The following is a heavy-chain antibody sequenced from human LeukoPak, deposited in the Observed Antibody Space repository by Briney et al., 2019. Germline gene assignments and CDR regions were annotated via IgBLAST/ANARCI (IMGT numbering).Heavy chain of an antibody. CDR3: ARGDTAPDYYYYMDV. Sequence: GGSLRLSCAASGFTFSSYSMNWVRQAPGKGLEWVSYISSSSSTIYYADSVKGRFTISRDNAKNSLYLQMNSLRAEDTAVYYCARGDTAPDYYYYMDVWGKGTTVTVSS. J-gene: IGHJ6*03. CDR1: GFTFSSYS. V-gene: IGHV3-48*01. D-gene: IGHD5-18*01. CDR2: ISSSSSTI.